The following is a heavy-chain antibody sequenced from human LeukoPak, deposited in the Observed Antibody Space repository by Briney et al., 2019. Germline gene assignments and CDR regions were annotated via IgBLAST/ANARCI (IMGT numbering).Heavy chain of an antibody. D-gene: IGHD5-18*01. J-gene: IGHJ5*02. CDR1: GYTFTSYG. V-gene: IGHV1-18*01. CDR3: ARQFYTAIVLFWFDP. Sequence: ASVKVSCKASGYTFTSYGISWVRQAPGQGLEWMGWISAYNGNTNYAQKLQGRVTMTTDTSTSTAYMELRSLRSDDTAVYYCARQFYTAIVLFWFDPWGLGTLVTVSS. CDR2: ISAYNGNT.